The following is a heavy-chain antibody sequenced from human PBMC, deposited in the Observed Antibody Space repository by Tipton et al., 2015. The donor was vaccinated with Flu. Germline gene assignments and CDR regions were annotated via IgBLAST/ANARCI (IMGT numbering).Heavy chain of an antibody. J-gene: IGHJ6*02. V-gene: IGHV1-8*01. CDR3: ARVWELLEGYGMDV. CDR2: MNPNSGNT. D-gene: IGHD1-26*01. Sequence: QVQLVQSGAEVKKPGASVKVSCKASGYTFTSYDINWVRQATGQGLEWMGWMNPNSGNTGYAQKFQGRVTMTRNTSISTAYMELSSLRSEDTAVYYWARVWELLEGYGMDVWGQGTTVTVSS. CDR1: GYTFTSYD.